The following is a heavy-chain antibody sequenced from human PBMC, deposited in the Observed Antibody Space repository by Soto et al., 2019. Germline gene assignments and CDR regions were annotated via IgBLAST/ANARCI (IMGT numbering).Heavy chain of an antibody. CDR1: GGSFSCYY. V-gene: IGHV4-34*01. J-gene: IGHJ6*02. CDR3: ARGGGDFWSGYYRGALGYYYGMDV. CDR2: INHSGST. D-gene: IGHD3-3*01. Sequence: PSETLSLTCAVYGGSFSCYYWSWIRQPPGKGLGWIGEINHSGSTNYNPSLKSRVTISVDTSKNQFSLKLSSVTAADTAVYYCARGGGDFWSGYYRGALGYYYGMDVWGQGTTVTVSS.